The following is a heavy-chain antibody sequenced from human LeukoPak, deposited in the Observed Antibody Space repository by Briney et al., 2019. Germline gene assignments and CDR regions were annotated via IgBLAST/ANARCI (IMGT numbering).Heavy chain of an antibody. D-gene: IGHD3-22*01. Sequence: GGSLRLSCAASGFTFSSYSMSWVRQAPGKGLEWVSSISSSSSYIYYADSVKGRFTISRDNAKNSLYLQMNSLRAEDTAVYYCARDPHEYYDSSGYHFDYWGQGTLVTVSS. CDR3: ARDPHEYYDSSGYHFDY. CDR2: ISSSSSYI. CDR1: GFTFSSYS. V-gene: IGHV3-21*01. J-gene: IGHJ4*02.